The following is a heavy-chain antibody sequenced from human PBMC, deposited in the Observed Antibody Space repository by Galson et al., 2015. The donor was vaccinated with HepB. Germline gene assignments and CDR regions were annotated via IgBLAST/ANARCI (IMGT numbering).Heavy chain of an antibody. Sequence: SVKVSCKASGGTFSSYAISWVRQAPGQGLEWMGGIIPIFGTANYAQKFQGRVTITADESTSTAYMELNSLRSEDTAVYYCARDDYRSYYFDYWGQGTLVTVSS. CDR2: IIPIFGTA. CDR1: GGTFSSYA. CDR3: ARDDYRSYYFDY. D-gene: IGHD4-11*01. V-gene: IGHV1-69*13. J-gene: IGHJ4*02.